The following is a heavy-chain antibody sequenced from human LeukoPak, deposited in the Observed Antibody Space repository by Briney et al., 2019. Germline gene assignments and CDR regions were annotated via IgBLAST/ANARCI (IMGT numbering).Heavy chain of an antibody. CDR2: ISYIGST. Sequence: SETLSLTCAVSDDSFSSHYWTWIRQPPGKGLEWIGYISYIGSTNYNPSLKSRVTISVDTSKNQFSLKLSSVTAADTAVYYCARDFCSSTSCYVEGVESWFDPWGQGTLVTVSS. CDR3: ARDFCSSTSCYVEGVESWFDP. D-gene: IGHD2-2*01. V-gene: IGHV4-59*11. J-gene: IGHJ5*02. CDR1: DDSFSSHY.